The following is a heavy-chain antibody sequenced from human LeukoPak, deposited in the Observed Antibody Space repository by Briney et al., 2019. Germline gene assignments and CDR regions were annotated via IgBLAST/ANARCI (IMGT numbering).Heavy chain of an antibody. Sequence: SVKVSCKASGVTFSSYTISWVRQAPGQGLEWMGRIIPILGIANYAQKFQGRVTITADKSASTAYMELSSLRSEDTAVYYCARDWSGYCSSTSCFHYYFDYWGQGTLVTVSS. J-gene: IGHJ4*02. CDR1: GVTFSSYT. CDR2: IIPILGIA. V-gene: IGHV1-69*04. CDR3: ARDWSGYCSSTSCFHYYFDY. D-gene: IGHD2-2*03.